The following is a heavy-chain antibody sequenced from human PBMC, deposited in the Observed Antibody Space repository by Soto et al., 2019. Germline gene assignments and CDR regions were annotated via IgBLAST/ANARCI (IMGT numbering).Heavy chain of an antibody. CDR2: IKQDGSEK. V-gene: IGHV3-7*03. Sequence: GWSLRLSCAASGFTFSSYWMSWVRQAPGKGLEWVANIKQDGSEKYYVDSVKGRFTISRDNAKNSLYLQMNSLRAEDTAVYYCARDRRVDASKKIAAAGTGAMDVWGQGARVTVSS. CDR3: ARDRRVDASKKIAAAGTGAMDV. CDR1: GFTFSSYW. D-gene: IGHD6-13*01. J-gene: IGHJ6*02.